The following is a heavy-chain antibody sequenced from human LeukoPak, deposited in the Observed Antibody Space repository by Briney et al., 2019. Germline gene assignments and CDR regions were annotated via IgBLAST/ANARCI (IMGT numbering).Heavy chain of an antibody. CDR2: IGHTGST. V-gene: IGHV4-34*01. Sequence: SETLSLTCAVYGGSVSGYYWSWIRQPPGKGLGWIGEIGHTGSTYYNPSLKSRVTITVDTSRKQFSLKLNSVTAADTAVYYCATGGTVAALDYWGQGTLVTVSS. CDR3: ATGGTVAALDY. CDR1: GGSVSGYY. D-gene: IGHD2-15*01. J-gene: IGHJ4*02.